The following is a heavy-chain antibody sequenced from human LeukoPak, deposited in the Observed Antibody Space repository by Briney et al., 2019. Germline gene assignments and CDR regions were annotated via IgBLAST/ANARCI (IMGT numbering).Heavy chain of an antibody. D-gene: IGHD4-17*01. CDR1: GDSVSSNSAA. CDR3: ARDNHVDYEGAFDY. Sequence: SQTLSLTCAISGDSVSSNSAAWNWIRQSPSRGLEWLGRTYYRSKWYNDYAVSVKSRITINPDTSKNQFSLKLSSVTAADTAVYYCARDNHVDYEGAFDYWGQGTLVTVSS. V-gene: IGHV6-1*01. CDR2: TYYRSKWYN. J-gene: IGHJ4*02.